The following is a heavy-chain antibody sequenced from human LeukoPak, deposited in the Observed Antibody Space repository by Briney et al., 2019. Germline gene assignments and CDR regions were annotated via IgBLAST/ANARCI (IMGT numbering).Heavy chain of an antibody. D-gene: IGHD3-3*01. V-gene: IGHV3-30*02. Sequence: GGSLRLSCAASGFTFSSYGMHWVRQAPGKGLEWVAFIRYDGSNKYYADSVKGRFTISRDNSKNTLYLQMISLRAEDTAVYYCAKASFWSGYYPPFDPWGQGTLVTVPS. CDR3: AKASFWSGYYPPFDP. J-gene: IGHJ5*02. CDR1: GFTFSSYG. CDR2: IRYDGSNK.